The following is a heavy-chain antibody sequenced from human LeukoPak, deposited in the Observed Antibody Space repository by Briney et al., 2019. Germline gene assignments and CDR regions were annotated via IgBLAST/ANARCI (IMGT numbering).Heavy chain of an antibody. J-gene: IGHJ4*02. V-gene: IGHV4-39*07. CDR3: ARVSDFGVVTNYFDY. Sequence: SETLSLTCTVSGGSISSTSYYWGWIRQPPGKGLEWIGSIYYSGSTYYNPSLKSRVTISVDTSKNQFSLKLSSVTAADTAVYYCARVSDFGVVTNYFDYWGQGTLVTVSS. CDR1: GGSISSTSYY. D-gene: IGHD3-3*01. CDR2: IYYSGST.